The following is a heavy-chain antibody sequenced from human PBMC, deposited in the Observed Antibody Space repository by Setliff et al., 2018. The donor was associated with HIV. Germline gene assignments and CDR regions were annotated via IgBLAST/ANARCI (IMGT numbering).Heavy chain of an antibody. CDR1: GGSISSHY. Sequence: SETLSLTCTVSGGSISSHYWSWIRQPPGKGLEWIGYIYYSGSTNYNPSLKSRVTISVDTSKNQFSLKLSSVTAADMAVYYCARGFGSSWGGNYYYYYMDVWGKGTTVTVSS. CDR2: IYYSGST. D-gene: IGHD6-13*01. V-gene: IGHV4-59*11. CDR3: ARGFGSSWGGNYYYYYMDV. J-gene: IGHJ6*03.